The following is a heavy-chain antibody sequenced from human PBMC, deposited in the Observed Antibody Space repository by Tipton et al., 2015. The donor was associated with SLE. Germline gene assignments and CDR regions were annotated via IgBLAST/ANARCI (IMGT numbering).Heavy chain of an antibody. CDR2: IYYSGST. CDR3: ATRMESGDLVYFDY. V-gene: IGHV4-39*01. D-gene: IGHD2-21*02. Sequence: TLSLTCTVSGGSISSSSYYWGWIRQPPGKGLEWIGSIYYSGSTYYNPSLKSRVTISVDTSKNQFSLKLSSVTATDTAVYYCATRMESGDLVYFDYWGQGTLATVSS. J-gene: IGHJ4*02. CDR1: GGSISSSSYY.